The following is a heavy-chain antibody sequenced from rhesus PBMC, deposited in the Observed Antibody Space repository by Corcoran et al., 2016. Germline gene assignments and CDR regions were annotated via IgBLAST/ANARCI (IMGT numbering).Heavy chain of an antibody. Sequence: QVQLQESGPGLVKPSETLSLTCAVSGGSISSSNWWSWLRQPPGKGLAWIGNIGGSSSSTYYNPSLKSRVTISKDTSKNQFSLKLSSVTAADTAVYYCARRLLPQSGGWYYFDYWGQGVLVTVSS. CDR2: IGGSSSST. J-gene: IGHJ4*01. D-gene: IGHD6-37*01. V-gene: IGHV4-65*02. CDR1: GGSISSSNW. CDR3: ARRLLPQSGGWYYFDY.